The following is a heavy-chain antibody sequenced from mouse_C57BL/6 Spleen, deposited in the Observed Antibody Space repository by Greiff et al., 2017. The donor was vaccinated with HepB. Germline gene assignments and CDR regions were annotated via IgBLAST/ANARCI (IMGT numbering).Heavy chain of an antibody. J-gene: IGHJ4*01. D-gene: IGHD1-1*01. V-gene: IGHV1-15*01. CDR1: GYTFTDYE. CDR3: TRRSVSTTVVATRYYAMDY. Sequence: QVHVKQSGAELVRPGASVTLSCKASGYTFTDYEMHWVKQTPVHGLEWIGAIDPETGGTAYNQKFKGKAILTADKSSSTAYMELRSLTSADTAVYYCTRRSVSTTVVATRYYAMDYWGQGTSVTVSS. CDR2: IDPETGGT.